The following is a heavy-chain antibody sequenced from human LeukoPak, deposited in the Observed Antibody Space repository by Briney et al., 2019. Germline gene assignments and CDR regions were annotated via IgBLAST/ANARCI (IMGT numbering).Heavy chain of an antibody. Sequence: GGSLRLSCAASGFTFSRYSMNWVRQAPGKGLEWVSSISSSRTYTYYADSLKGRFTISRDNAENSLYLQMNSLRAEDTAVYYCARGGRNYYDSSGYPQDYWDQGTLVTVSS. CDR3: ARGGRNYYDSSGYPQDY. CDR1: GFTFSRYS. CDR2: ISSSRTYT. V-gene: IGHV3-21*01. J-gene: IGHJ4*02. D-gene: IGHD3-22*01.